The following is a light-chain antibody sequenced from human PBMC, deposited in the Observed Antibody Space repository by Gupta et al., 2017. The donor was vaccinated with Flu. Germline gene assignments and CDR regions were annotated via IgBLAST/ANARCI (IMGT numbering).Light chain of an antibody. CDR3: QSADSSGTYFYWV. CDR1: ALPKQY. V-gene: IGLV3-25*02. J-gene: IGLJ3*02. Sequence: SYELTQPPSVSVSPGQTARITCSGDALPKQYAYWYQQKPGQAPVLVIYKDSERPSGIPERFSGSSSGTTVTLTISGVQAEDEADYYCQSADSSGTYFYWVFGGGTKLTVL. CDR2: KDS.